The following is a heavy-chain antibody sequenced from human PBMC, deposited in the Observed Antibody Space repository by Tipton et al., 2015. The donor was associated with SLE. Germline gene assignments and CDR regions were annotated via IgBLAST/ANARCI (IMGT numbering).Heavy chain of an antibody. J-gene: IGHJ4*02. Sequence: LRLSCTVSGGSISSSYYWGWIRQSPGKGLEWIGSISYTGSTYFNPSLKSRVTMSVDTSKNQLSLELNSVTAADTALYYCARHADRIFGVPYWGQGTLVTVSS. CDR1: GGSISSSYY. CDR3: ARHADRIFGVPY. D-gene: IGHD3-3*02. V-gene: IGHV4-39*01. CDR2: ISYTGST.